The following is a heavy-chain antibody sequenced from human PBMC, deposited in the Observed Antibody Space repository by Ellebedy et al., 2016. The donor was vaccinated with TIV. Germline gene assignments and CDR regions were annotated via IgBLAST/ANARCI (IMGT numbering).Heavy chain of an antibody. D-gene: IGHD3-10*01. J-gene: IGHJ6*02. CDR1: GFTFSSYA. CDR2: ISSNGGST. Sequence: GGSLRLSXSASGFTFSSYAMHWVRQAPGKGLEYVSAISSNGGSTYYADSVKGRFTISRDNSKNTLYLQMSSLRAEDTAVYYCARGPGVLWFGELLYANYYYGMDVWGQGTTVTVSS. CDR3: ARGPGVLWFGELLYANYYYGMDV. V-gene: IGHV3-64D*06.